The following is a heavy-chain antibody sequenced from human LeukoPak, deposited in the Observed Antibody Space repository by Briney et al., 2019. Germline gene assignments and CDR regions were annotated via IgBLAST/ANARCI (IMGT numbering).Heavy chain of an antibody. D-gene: IGHD3-22*01. CDR2: IDPSDSNT. CDR1: GYSFTSYW. Sequence: PGESLKISCKGSGYSFTSYWISWVRQMPGKGLEWIGRIDPSDSNTNYSPSFQGHVTISADKSISTAYLQWSSLKASDTAMYYCARRDYYDSSGYPESGAYYYYYGMDVWGQGTTVTVSS. J-gene: IGHJ6*02. CDR3: ARRDYYDSSGYPESGAYYYYYGMDV. V-gene: IGHV5-10-1*01.